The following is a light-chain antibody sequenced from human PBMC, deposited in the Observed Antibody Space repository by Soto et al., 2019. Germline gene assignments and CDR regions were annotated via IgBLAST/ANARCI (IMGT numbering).Light chain of an antibody. J-gene: IGLJ1*01. CDR3: NSYTTSNTIL. CDR1: SSDIGAHNF. CDR2: EVI. V-gene: IGLV2-14*03. Sequence: QSVLTQPASVSGSPGQAITVSCSGTSSDIGAHNFVSWYQQRPGKAPKLIIYEVINRPSGGSDRFSGSKSGNTASLTISGLQSEDEPDYSCNSYTTSNTILFGSGTKVTVL.